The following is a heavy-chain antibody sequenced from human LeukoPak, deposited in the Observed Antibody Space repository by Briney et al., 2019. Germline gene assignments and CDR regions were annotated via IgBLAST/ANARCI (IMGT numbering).Heavy chain of an antibody. CDR3: ARVAQMPRLFDY. Sequence: SVKVSCKASGGTFSSYAISWVRQAPGQGLEWMGGIIPIFGTANYAQKFQGRVTITADESTSTAYMGLSSLGSEDTAVYYCARVAQMPRLFDYWGQGTLVTVSS. J-gene: IGHJ4*02. V-gene: IGHV1-69*01. CDR2: IIPIFGTA. D-gene: IGHD2-2*01. CDR1: GGTFSSYA.